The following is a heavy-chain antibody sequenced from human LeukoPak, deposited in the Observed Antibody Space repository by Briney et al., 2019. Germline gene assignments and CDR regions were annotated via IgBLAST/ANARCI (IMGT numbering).Heavy chain of an antibody. J-gene: IGHJ4*02. CDR2: ISSSGSTI. CDR1: GFTFSDYY. Sequence: GGSLRLSRAASGFTFSDYYMSWIRQAPGKGLEWVSYISSSGSTIYYTDSVKGRVAMSRDNAKNSLNLEMNSLRAEDTAVYYCARDNAVITGFDYWGQGTLVTVSS. V-gene: IGHV3-11*01. D-gene: IGHD3-22*01. CDR3: ARDNAVITGFDY.